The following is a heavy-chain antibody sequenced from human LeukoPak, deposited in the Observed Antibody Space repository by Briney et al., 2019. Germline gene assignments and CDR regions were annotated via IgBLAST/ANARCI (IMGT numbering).Heavy chain of an antibody. J-gene: IGHJ5*02. CDR2: ISSSSSYI. CDR3: ARDLDYVSFDP. Sequence: PGGSLRLSCAASGFTFSSYSMNWVRQAPGKGLEWVSSISSSSSYIYSADSVKGRFTISRDNAKKSLYLQMNSLRAEDTAVYYCARDLDYVSFDPWGQGTLVTVSS. V-gene: IGHV3-21*01. D-gene: IGHD4-17*01. CDR1: GFTFSSYS.